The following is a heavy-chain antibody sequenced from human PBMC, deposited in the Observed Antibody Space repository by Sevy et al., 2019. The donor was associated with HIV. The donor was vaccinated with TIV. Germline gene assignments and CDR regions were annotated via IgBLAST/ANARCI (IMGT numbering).Heavy chain of an antibody. V-gene: IGHV4-34*01. CDR3: ARFYDRRDYYMDV. D-gene: IGHD3-22*01. CDR1: GGSFSGYY. Sequence: SETLSLTCAVYGGSFSGYYWSWIRQPPGKGLEWIGEINHSGSTNYNPSLKSRVTISVNPSKNQFSLNLSSVTAADTAVYYCARFYDRRDYYMDVWGKGTTVTVSS. J-gene: IGHJ6*03. CDR2: INHSGST.